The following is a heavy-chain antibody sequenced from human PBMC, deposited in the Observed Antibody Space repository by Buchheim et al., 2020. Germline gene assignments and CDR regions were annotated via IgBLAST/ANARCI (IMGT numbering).Heavy chain of an antibody. V-gene: IGHV3-21*01. D-gene: IGHD6-19*01. CDR1: GFTFSVYA. J-gene: IGHJ4*02. CDR2: ISSSGSYI. CDR3: ARADTSGPYYFDS. Sequence: EVQLVESGGGLVKPGESLRLSCAASGFTFSVYAMSWLRQAPGKGLEWVSSISSSGSYIYYADSLKGRFTISNDNAKNSVYLQMNSLRAEDTAVYYCARADTSGPYYFDSWGQGTL.